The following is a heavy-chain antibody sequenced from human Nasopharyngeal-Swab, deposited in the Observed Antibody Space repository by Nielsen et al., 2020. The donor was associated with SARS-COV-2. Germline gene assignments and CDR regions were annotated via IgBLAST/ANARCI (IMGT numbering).Heavy chain of an antibody. V-gene: IGHV3-30*18. CDR1: GFTFSSCG. J-gene: IGHJ4*02. D-gene: IGHD6-13*01. CDR3: AKMAGYSSSWYGSSLIDY. CDR2: ISYDGSNK. Sequence: GGSLRLSCAASGFTFSSCGMHWVRQAPGKGLEWVAVISYDGSNKYYADSVKGRFTISRDNSKNTLYLQMNSLRAEDTAVYYCAKMAGYSSSWYGSSLIDYWGQGTLVTVSS.